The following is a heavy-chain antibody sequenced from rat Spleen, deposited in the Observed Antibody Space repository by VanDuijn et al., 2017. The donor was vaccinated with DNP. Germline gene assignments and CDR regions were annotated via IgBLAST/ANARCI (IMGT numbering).Heavy chain of an antibody. J-gene: IGHJ3*01. CDR2: IIYDGRRT. D-gene: IGHD1-4*01. CDR1: GFIFNDYG. Sequence: EVHLVESGGGLVQPGRSLKLSCAASGFIFNDYGMAWVRQAPKKGLEWVATIIYDGRRTYYRDSVKGRFTISRDNTKSTLYLQMDSLRSEDTATYYCATHTFTGGITTPFAYWGQGTLVTVSS. CDR3: ATHTFTGGITTPFAY. V-gene: IGHV5S10*01.